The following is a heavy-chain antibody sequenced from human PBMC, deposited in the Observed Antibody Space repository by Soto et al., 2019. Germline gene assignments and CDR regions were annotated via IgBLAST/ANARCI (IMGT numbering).Heavy chain of an antibody. V-gene: IGHV3-7*04. J-gene: IGHJ4*02. CDR1: GFTFGTYW. Sequence: EVQLVEPGGGLVQPGGSLRLSCAASGFTFGTYWMTWVRQPPGKGLECVADIKPDGSERYYVDSVKGRFTISRDNAQNSLYMHMNSRRAEDTAVYSCATDLNWEHYWGQGTLVTVSS. CDR3: ATDLNWEHY. CDR2: IKPDGSER. D-gene: IGHD7-27*01.